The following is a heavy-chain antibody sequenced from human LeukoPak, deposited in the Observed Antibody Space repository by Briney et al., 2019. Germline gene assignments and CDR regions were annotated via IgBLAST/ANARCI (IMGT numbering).Heavy chain of an antibody. CDR2: IYYSGST. Sequence: PSETLSLTCTVSGGSISSYYWSWIRQPPGKGLEWIGYIYYSGSTNYNPSLKSRVTISVDTSKNQFSLKLSSVTAADTAVYYCARGVHCSGGSCYHRYDYWGQGTLVTVSS. CDR1: GGSISSYY. V-gene: IGHV4-59*01. D-gene: IGHD2-15*01. J-gene: IGHJ4*02. CDR3: ARGVHCSGGSCYHRYDY.